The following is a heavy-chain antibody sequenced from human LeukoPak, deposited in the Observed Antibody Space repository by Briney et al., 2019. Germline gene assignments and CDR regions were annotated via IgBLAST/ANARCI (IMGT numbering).Heavy chain of an antibody. Sequence: SETLSLTCTVSGGSIGSYYWSWIRQPPGKGLEWIGFIYYSGSTSYNPSLKSRVTISVDTSKNQFSLSLTSVTAADTALYYCARDLRGSSCYDYWGQGTLVTVSS. CDR1: GGSIGSYY. V-gene: IGHV4-59*01. D-gene: IGHD2-2*01. CDR3: ARDLRGSSCYDY. J-gene: IGHJ4*02. CDR2: IYYSGST.